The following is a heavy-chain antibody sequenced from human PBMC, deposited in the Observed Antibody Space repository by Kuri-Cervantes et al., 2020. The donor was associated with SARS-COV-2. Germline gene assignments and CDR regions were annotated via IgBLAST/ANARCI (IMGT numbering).Heavy chain of an antibody. CDR3: AAEDPILSAFDY. Sequence: GESLKISCAASGFTFSSYGMHWVRQAPGKGLEWVAFIRYDGSNKYYADSVKGRFTISRDNSKNTLYLQMNSLRAEDTAVYYCAAEDPILSAFDYWGQGTLVTVSS. V-gene: IGHV3-30*02. CDR1: GFTFSSYG. CDR2: IRYDGSNK. D-gene: IGHD2-21*01. J-gene: IGHJ4*02.